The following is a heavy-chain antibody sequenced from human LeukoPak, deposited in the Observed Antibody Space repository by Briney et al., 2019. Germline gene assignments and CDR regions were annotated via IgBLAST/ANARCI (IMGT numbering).Heavy chain of an antibody. J-gene: IGHJ3*02. D-gene: IGHD3-9*01. CDR1: GYSIGSGYY. CDR2: MYHSGST. CDR3: ARGPRRRGYYDILTGYDVYAFDI. V-gene: IGHV4-38-2*02. Sequence: PSETLSLTCTVSGYSIGSGYYWGWIRQPPGKGLEWIGSMYHSGSTYYNPSLKSRVTISLDTSKNQLSLKLNSVTATDTAVYYCARGPRRRGYYDILTGYDVYAFDIWGQGTMVTVSS.